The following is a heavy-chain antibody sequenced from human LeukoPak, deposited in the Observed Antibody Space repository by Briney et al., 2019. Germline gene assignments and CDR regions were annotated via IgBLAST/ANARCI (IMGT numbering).Heavy chain of an antibody. J-gene: IGHJ4*02. Sequence: PGGSLRLSCAAFGFSFSSYAMSWVRQAPGKGLEWVSGISGSGGSTYYADSVKGRFTISRDNSKNTLFLQLNSPRAEDTAVYYCAKAAIDTVFDYWGQGTLVTVSS. CDR3: AKAAIDTVFDY. CDR2: ISGSGGST. CDR1: GFSFSSYA. D-gene: IGHD2-2*02. V-gene: IGHV3-23*01.